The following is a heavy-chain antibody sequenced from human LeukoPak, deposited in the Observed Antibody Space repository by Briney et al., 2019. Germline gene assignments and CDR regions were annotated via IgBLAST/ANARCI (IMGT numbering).Heavy chain of an antibody. CDR2: IYSGGRT. CDR3: ARGAPVGAIIVDY. D-gene: IGHD1-26*01. CDR1: GFTVSSNY. V-gene: IGHV3-66*01. J-gene: IGHJ4*02. Sequence: PGGSLRLSCAASGFTVSSNYMIWVRQAPGKGLEWVSVIYSGGRTHYADSVKGRFTISRDNSKHTLFLQMNSLRAEDTAVYYCARGAPVGAIIVDYWGQGTLVTVSS.